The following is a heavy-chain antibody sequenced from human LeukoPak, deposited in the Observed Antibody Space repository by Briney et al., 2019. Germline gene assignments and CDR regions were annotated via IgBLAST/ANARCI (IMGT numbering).Heavy chain of an antibody. Sequence: GGSLRLSCAASGFTFSESWMTWVRQVPGQGLEWVAHINHEGGAIQYVDSVKGRFTISRDNAKGSAFLQMNSLRAEDTAIYHCATYINWVAGDVWGQGTTVIVSS. D-gene: IGHD1-1*01. V-gene: IGHV3-7*01. J-gene: IGHJ6*02. CDR1: GFTFSESW. CDR2: INHEGGAI. CDR3: ATYINWVAGDV.